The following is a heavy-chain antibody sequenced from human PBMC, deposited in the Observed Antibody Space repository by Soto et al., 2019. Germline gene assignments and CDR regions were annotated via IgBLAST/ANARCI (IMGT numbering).Heavy chain of an antibody. Sequence: HPGGSLRLSCAASGFTFSSYGMHWVRQAPGKGLEWVAVIWYDGSNKYYADSVKGRFTISRDNSKNTLYLQMNSLRAEDTAVYYCARDRDTSSSSGYWFDPWGQGTLVTVSS. D-gene: IGHD6-6*01. CDR2: IWYDGSNK. V-gene: IGHV3-33*01. CDR3: ARDRDTSSSSGYWFDP. CDR1: GFTFSSYG. J-gene: IGHJ5*02.